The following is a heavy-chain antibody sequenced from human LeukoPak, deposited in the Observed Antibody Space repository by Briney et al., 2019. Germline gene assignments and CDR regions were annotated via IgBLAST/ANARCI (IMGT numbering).Heavy chain of an antibody. D-gene: IGHD2-15*01. CDR2: IHTSGST. CDR1: GGSISSYY. J-gene: IGHJ4*02. CDR3: ARQRARYCSGGSCYPFDY. V-gene: IGHV4-4*07. Sequence: SETLSLTCTVSGGSISSYYWSWIRQPAGKGLEWIGRIHTSGSTNYNSSLKSRVTMSVDTSKNQFSLKLSSVTAADTAVYYCARQRARYCSGGSCYPFDYWGQGTLVTVSS.